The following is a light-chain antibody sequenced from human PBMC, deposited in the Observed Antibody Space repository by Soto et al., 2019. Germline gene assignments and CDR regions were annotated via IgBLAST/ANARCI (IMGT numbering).Light chain of an antibody. CDR2: GAS. CDR1: QSVSSN. Sequence: EVVMPQSPAALSVSPGERATLSCRASQSVSSNLAWYQQKPGQAPRLLIYGASTRASGIPARFSGSGSGTEFTLTISSLQSEDSVVYYCHQYNHWLTFGGGTKVDIK. V-gene: IGKV3-15*01. CDR3: HQYNHWLT. J-gene: IGKJ4*01.